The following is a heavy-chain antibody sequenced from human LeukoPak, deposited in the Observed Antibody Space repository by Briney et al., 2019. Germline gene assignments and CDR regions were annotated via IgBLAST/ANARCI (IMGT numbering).Heavy chain of an antibody. CDR3: TREVAGTGGFDY. Sequence: SQTLSLTCAISGDSVSSNNAAWNWIRQPPSRGLEWLGRTYHRSTWYDDYVVSVGSRLTITPDISKNQVSLQLNSVTPEDTAVYYCTREVAGTGGFDYWGQGITVTVSS. J-gene: IGHJ4*02. V-gene: IGHV6-1*01. D-gene: IGHD6-13*01. CDR2: TYHRSTWYD. CDR1: GDSVSSNNAA.